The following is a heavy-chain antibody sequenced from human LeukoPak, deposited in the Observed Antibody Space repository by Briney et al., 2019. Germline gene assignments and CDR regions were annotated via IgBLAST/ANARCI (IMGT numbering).Heavy chain of an antibody. J-gene: IGHJ3*02. Sequence: ASVKVSCKASGGTFSSYAISWVRQAPGQGLKWMGGIIPIFGIANYAQKFQGRVTITTDESTSTAYMELSSLRSEDTAVYYCASPVAGNWNDDIWGQGTMVTVSS. CDR3: ASPVAGNWNDDI. CDR1: GGTFSSYA. CDR2: IIPIFGIA. D-gene: IGHD1-20*01. V-gene: IGHV1-69*05.